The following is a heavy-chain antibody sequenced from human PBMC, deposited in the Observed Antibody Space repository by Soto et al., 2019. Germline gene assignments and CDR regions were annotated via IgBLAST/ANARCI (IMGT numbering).Heavy chain of an antibody. Sequence: GGSLRLSCAASGFTFGSYWMSWVRQAPGKGLEWVANIKQDGSEKYYVDSVKGRFTISRDNAKNSLYLQMNSLRAEDTAVYYCARWNVLLWFGELSLRAFDIWGQGTMVTVSS. D-gene: IGHD3-10*01. J-gene: IGHJ3*02. CDR3: ARWNVLLWFGELSLRAFDI. CDR2: IKQDGSEK. CDR1: GFTFGSYW. V-gene: IGHV3-7*05.